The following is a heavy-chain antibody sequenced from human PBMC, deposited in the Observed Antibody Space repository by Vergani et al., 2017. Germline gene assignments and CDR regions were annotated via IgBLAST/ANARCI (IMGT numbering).Heavy chain of an antibody. V-gene: IGHV4-34*01. CDR1: GGSFSGYY. CDR2: INHSGST. CDR3: ARGRGYYYGSGSFSYYYGMDV. Sequence: QVQLQESGPGLVKPSETLSLTCAVYGGSFSGYYWSWIRQPPGKGLEWIGEINHSGSTNYNPSLKSRVTISVDTSKNQFSLKLSSVTAADTAVYYCARGRGYYYGSGSFSYYYGMDVWGQGTTVTVSS. J-gene: IGHJ6*02. D-gene: IGHD3-10*01.